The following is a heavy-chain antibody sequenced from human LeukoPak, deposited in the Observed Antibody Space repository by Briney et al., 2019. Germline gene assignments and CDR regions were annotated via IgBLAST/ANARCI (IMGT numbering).Heavy chain of an antibody. V-gene: IGHV1-18*01. Sequence: ASVKVSCKASGYTFTSYGISWVRQAPGQGLEWMGWISAYNGNTNYAQKLQGRVTMTTDTSTSTAYMELRSLRSDDTAVYYCARVANHIVVVPAATGRFDYWGRGTLVTVSS. CDR1: GYTFTSYG. D-gene: IGHD2-2*01. J-gene: IGHJ4*02. CDR3: ARVANHIVVVPAATGRFDY. CDR2: ISAYNGNT.